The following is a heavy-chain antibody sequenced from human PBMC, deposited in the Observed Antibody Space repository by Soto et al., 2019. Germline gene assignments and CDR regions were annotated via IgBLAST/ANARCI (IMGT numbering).Heavy chain of an antibody. CDR3: ARSAVTVYFDY. D-gene: IGHD2-21*02. J-gene: IGHJ4*02. Sequence: GASVKVSCKASGYTFTSYAMHWVRQAPGQRLEWMGWINAGNGNTKYSQKFQGRVTINRDTSASTAYMELSSLRSEDTAVYYCARSAVTVYFDYWGQGTLVTVSS. CDR1: GYTFTSYA. V-gene: IGHV1-3*01. CDR2: INAGNGNT.